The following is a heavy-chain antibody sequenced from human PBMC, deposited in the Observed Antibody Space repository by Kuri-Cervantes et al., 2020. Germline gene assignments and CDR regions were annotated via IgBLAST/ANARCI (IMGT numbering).Heavy chain of an antibody. J-gene: IGHJ4*02. D-gene: IGHD3-16*02. CDR2: ITRSRTI. Sequence: GESLKISCAASGLTFSVNDMSWVRQAPGKGLEWVSYITRSRTIYYADSIQGRFTISRDNAKNSLYLQMNSLRAEDTAVYYCARGGIWGSYRYCDYWGQGTLVTVSS. V-gene: IGHV3-69-1*01. CDR1: GLTFSVND. CDR3: ARGGIWGSYRYCDY.